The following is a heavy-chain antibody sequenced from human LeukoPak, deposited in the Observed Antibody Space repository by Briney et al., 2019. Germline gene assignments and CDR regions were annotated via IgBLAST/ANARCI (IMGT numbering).Heavy chain of an antibody. V-gene: IGHV1-8*01. CDR2: MNPNSGNT. D-gene: IGHD3-3*01. J-gene: IGHJ6*02. CDR1: GYTFTSYD. CDR3: ARVGAPTPPTYYDFWSGYDYYYYGMDV. Sequence: ASVKVSCKASGYTFTSYDINWVRQATGQGLEWMGWMNPNSGNTGYAQKFQGRVTMTRNTSISTAYVELSSLRSEDTAVYYCARVGAPTPPTYYDFWSGYDYYYYGMDVWGQGTTVTVSS.